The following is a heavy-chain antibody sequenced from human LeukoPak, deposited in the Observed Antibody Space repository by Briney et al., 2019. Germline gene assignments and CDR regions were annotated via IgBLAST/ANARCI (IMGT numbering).Heavy chain of an antibody. CDR1: GGSISSYY. CDR3: ARVGGDYGMDV. D-gene: IGHD3-16*01. Sequence: SETLSLTCTVSGGSISSYYWSWIRQPPGKGLEWIGYIYYSGSTNYNPSLKSRVTISVDTSKNQFPLKLSSVTAADTAVYYCARVGGDYGMDVWGQGTTVTDSS. V-gene: IGHV4-59*01. J-gene: IGHJ6*02. CDR2: IYYSGST.